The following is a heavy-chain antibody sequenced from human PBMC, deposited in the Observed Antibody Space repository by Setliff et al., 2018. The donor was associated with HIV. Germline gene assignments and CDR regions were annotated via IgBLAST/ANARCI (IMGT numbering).Heavy chain of an antibody. CDR3: ARGGGFWSGQLDY. V-gene: IGHV4-34*01. J-gene: IGHJ4*02. D-gene: IGHD3-3*01. CDR1: GGSFSDHY. Sequence: PSETLSLTCAVYGGSFSDHYWTWTRQPPGKGLEWIGEINQSGISNFNPSLKSRVTMPIDTPKNQFSLKLSSVTAADTAVYFCARGGGFWSGQLDYWGQGTLVTVSS. CDR2: INQSGIS.